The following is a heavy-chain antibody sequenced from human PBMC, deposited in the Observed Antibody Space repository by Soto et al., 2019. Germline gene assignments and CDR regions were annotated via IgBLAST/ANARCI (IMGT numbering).Heavy chain of an antibody. Sequence: SETLSLTCAVYGGSFSGYYWSWIRQPPGKGLEWIGEINHSGSTNYNPSLKSRVTISVDTSKNQFSLKLSSVTAADTAVYYCARARSRAAAGTLWFSGNWFDPWGQGTLVTVS. D-gene: IGHD6-13*01. CDR1: GGSFSGYY. CDR3: ARARSRAAAGTLWFSGNWFDP. V-gene: IGHV4-34*01. J-gene: IGHJ5*02. CDR2: INHSGST.